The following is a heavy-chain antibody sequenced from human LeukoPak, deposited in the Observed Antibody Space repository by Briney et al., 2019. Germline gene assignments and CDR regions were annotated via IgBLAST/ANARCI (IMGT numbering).Heavy chain of an antibody. Sequence: TGGSLRLSCVASGFTFSSNWMDWVRQAPGKGLVWVSRINSDGISTSYADSVKGRFTISRDNAKNTLYLQMNSLRAEDTAVYYCARAGYYYDSSGFQSAFDIWGQGTMVTVSS. CDR2: INSDGIST. CDR3: ARAGYYYDSSGFQSAFDI. CDR1: GFTFSSNW. D-gene: IGHD3-22*01. J-gene: IGHJ3*02. V-gene: IGHV3-74*01.